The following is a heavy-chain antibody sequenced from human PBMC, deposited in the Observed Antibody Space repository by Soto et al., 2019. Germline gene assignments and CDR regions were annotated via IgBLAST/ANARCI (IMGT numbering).Heavy chain of an antibody. Sequence: GGSLRLSCVASGFTFMSSFMGWVRQAPGKGLEWVANINQDGGVTYYVDSVEGRFTIFRDNAKDSLYLQMHSLRAEETAVYYCARYYRGSGRYVFDYWGQGTLVTVSS. CDR2: INQDGGVT. V-gene: IGHV3-7*03. CDR1: GFTFMSSF. D-gene: IGHD6-19*01. J-gene: IGHJ4*02. CDR3: ARYYRGSGRYVFDY.